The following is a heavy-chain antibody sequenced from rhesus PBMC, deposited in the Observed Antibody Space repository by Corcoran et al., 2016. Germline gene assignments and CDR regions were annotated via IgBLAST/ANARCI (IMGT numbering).Heavy chain of an antibody. CDR3: ASGTENWYFDL. CDR1: GGSISSSY. Sequence: QLQLQESGPGLVKPSETLSVTCAVSGGSISSSYWSWIRQAPGKGLEWIGYSLGSGSSTNYNPSLKIRVTLSVDTSKNQLSLKLSSVTAADTAVYYCASGTENWYFDLWGPGTPITISS. CDR2: SLGSGSST. D-gene: IGHD3-9*01. J-gene: IGHJ2*01. V-gene: IGHV4-169*02.